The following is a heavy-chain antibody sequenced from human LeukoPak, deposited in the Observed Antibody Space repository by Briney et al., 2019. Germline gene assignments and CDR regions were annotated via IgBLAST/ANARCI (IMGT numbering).Heavy chain of an antibody. V-gene: IGHV4-59*01. J-gene: IGHJ6*03. CDR1: GGSISSYY. CDR2: IYYSGST. Sequence: PSETLSLTCTVSGGSISSYYWSWIRQPPGKGLEWIGYIYYSGSTNYNPSLKSRVTISVDTSKNQFSLKLSSVTAADTAVYYCARDKMVRGVIIHYYMDVWGKGTTVTVSS. CDR3: ARDKMVRGVIIHYYMDV. D-gene: IGHD3-10*01.